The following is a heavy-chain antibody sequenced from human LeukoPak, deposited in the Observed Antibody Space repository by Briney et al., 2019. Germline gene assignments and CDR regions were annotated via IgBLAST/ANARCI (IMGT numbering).Heavy chain of an antibody. J-gene: IGHJ1*01. CDR3: AKDAIPYSSSWAKYFQH. D-gene: IGHD6-13*01. CDR2: ISYDGSNK. V-gene: IGHV3-30*04. CDR1: GFTFSSYA. Sequence: GRSLRLSCAASGFTFSSYAMHWVRQAPGKGLEWVAVISYDGSNKYYADSVKGRFTISRDNSKNTLYLQMNSLRAEDTAVYYCAKDAIPYSSSWAKYFQHWGQGTLVTVSS.